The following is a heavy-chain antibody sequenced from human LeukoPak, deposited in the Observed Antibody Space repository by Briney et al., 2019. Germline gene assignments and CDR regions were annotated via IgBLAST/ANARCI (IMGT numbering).Heavy chain of an antibody. Sequence: ASVKVSCKASGYTLTSYGISWVRQAPGQGLEWMGWISAYNGNTNYAQKLQGRVTVTTDTSTSTAYMELRSLRSDDTAVYYCARDLPQTDAFDIWGQGTMVTVSS. J-gene: IGHJ3*02. CDR2: ISAYNGNT. CDR3: ARDLPQTDAFDI. V-gene: IGHV1-18*01. CDR1: GYTLTSYG.